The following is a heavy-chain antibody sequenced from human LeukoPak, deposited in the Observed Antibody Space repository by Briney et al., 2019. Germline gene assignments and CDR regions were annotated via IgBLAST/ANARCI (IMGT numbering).Heavy chain of an antibody. CDR3: ARVFDSGSQAYHYYMDV. CDR1: GGSIRGYY. D-gene: IGHD3-10*01. V-gene: IGHV4-59*01. Sequence: SETLSLTCNVSGGSIRGYYWSWIRQPPGKGLEWIGYIYSSGSTNYNPSLKSRVTMSVDTSKNQFSLKVSSVTAADTAVYYCARVFDSGSQAYHYYMDVWGKGTTVTIFS. CDR2: IYSSGST. J-gene: IGHJ6*03.